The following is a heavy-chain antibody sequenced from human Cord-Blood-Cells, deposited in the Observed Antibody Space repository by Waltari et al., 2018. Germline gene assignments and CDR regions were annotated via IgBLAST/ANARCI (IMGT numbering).Heavy chain of an antibody. CDR2: ISWNRCSI. J-gene: IGHJ6*02. CDR3: AKEAGSSGGMDV. Sequence: EVQLVESGGGLVQPGRSLRLSCAASGFTFDDYAMHWVRQAPGKGLEWVSGISWNRCSIGYADSVKCRFTISRDNAKNSLYLQMNSLRAEDTALYYCAKEAGSSGGMDVWGQGTTVTVSS. CDR1: GFTFDDYA. D-gene: IGHD2-2*01. V-gene: IGHV3-9*01.